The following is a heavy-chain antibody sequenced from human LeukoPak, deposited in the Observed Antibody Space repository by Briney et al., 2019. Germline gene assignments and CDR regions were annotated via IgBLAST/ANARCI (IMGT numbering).Heavy chain of an antibody. V-gene: IGHV4-39*01. J-gene: IGHJ4*02. CDR2: IYYIGTS. Sequence: KSSETLSLTCTVSGDSINTSNYFWGWIRQSTGKGLEWIGNIYYIGTSDYNPSLKSRVTISIDTSKNQFSLNLRSVTAADTAIYYCARHRSGSYIRYFDFWGQGALVTVSS. CDR1: GDSINTSNYF. CDR3: ARHRSGSYIRYFDF. D-gene: IGHD1-26*01.